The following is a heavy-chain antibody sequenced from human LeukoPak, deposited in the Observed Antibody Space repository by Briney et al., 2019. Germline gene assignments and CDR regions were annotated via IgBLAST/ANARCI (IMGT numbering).Heavy chain of an antibody. Sequence: SVKVPCKASGGTFSSYAISWVRQAPGQGLEWMGRIIPILGIANYAQKFQGRVTITADKSTSTAYMELSSLRSEDTAVYYCARDPAVTTNFGYYFDYWGQGTLVTVSS. D-gene: IGHD4-17*01. V-gene: IGHV1-69*04. CDR3: ARDPAVTTNFGYYFDY. J-gene: IGHJ4*02. CDR2: IIPILGIA. CDR1: GGTFSSYA.